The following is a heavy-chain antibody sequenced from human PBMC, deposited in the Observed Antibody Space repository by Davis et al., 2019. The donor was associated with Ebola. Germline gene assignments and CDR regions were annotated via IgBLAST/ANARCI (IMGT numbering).Heavy chain of an antibody. V-gene: IGHV3-23*01. CDR3: AEGGTNNFLGAN. CDR1: GFTFSSYS. CDR2: ISASGADI. Sequence: GESLKISCAASGFTFSSYSMTWVRQAPGEGLEWVSGISASGADIKYADSVKGRFSISRDNSKNTLYLQMDSLRAEDTAVFYCAEGGTNNFLGANWGQGTLVTVSS. J-gene: IGHJ4*02. D-gene: IGHD2-8*01.